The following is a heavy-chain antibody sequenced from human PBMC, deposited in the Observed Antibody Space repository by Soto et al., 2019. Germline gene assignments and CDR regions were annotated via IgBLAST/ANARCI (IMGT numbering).Heavy chain of an antibody. V-gene: IGHV4-4*02. Sequence: QVQLQESGPGLVKPSETLSLTCAVSGGSISISNWWSWVRQTPGKGLEWIGQIHHGGSTNYSPSLTSRVTISVDKSKNHFSRKMNSVTAADTAVYYCAWGGYYFYMDVWGKGTTVTVSS. CDR3: AWGGYYFYMDV. J-gene: IGHJ6*03. CDR1: GGSISISNW. D-gene: IGHD3-10*01. CDR2: IHHGGST.